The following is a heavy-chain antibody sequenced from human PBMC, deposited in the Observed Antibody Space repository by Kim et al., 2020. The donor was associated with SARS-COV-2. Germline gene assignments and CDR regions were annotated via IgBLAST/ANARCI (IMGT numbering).Heavy chain of an antibody. Sequence: WGSLRLSCAASGCTFSNYAMSWVRQAPGKGLEWVSGFTDGGGGTSYADSVKGRFTISRDNSKNTLYLQMNSLRAEDTAIYYCVKDLYTNTWGWFDPWGQGTLVTVSS. D-gene: IGHD3-16*01. CDR3: VKDLYTNTWGWFDP. J-gene: IGHJ5*02. CDR1: GCTFSNYA. CDR2: FTDGGGGT. V-gene: IGHV3-23*01.